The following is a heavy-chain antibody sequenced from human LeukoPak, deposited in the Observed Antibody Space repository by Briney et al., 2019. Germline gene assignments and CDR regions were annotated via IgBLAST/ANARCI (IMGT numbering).Heavy chain of an antibody. V-gene: IGHV3-30*12. D-gene: IGHD2-21*02. CDR3: ARWNGGDSEGYFDC. Sequence: GGSLRLSCAASGFSFSGYGMHWVRQAPGKGLEWVSLVSYDGSNKVYADSVKGRFTISRDNSKNTLSLQMNSLSAEDTGVYYCARWNGGDSEGYFDCWGQGTLITVSS. CDR1: GFSFSGYG. J-gene: IGHJ4*02. CDR2: VSYDGSNK.